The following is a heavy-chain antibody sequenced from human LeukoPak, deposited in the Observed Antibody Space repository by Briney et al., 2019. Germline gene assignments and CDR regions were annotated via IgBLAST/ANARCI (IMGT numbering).Heavy chain of an antibody. V-gene: IGHV3-21*01. CDR2: ISSSSSYI. Sequence: GGSLRLSCAASGFTFSSYSMNWVRQAPGKGLEWVSSISSSSSYIYYADSVKGRFTISRDNSKNTLFLQMNSLRAEDTAVYYCARDRPYGGKGDFDYWGQGTLVTVSS. D-gene: IGHD4-23*01. CDR1: GFTFSSYS. CDR3: ARDRPYGGKGDFDY. J-gene: IGHJ4*02.